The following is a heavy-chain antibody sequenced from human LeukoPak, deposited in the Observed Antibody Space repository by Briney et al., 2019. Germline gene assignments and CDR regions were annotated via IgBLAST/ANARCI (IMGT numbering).Heavy chain of an antibody. CDR1: GFTLSSYS. V-gene: IGHV3-21*01. D-gene: IGHD6-13*01. Sequence: GGSLRRSCAASGFTLSSYSMNWVRQAPGKGLEWVSSISSGSSYIYYADSVKGRFTISRDNAKNSLYLQMNSLRAEDTAVYYCARDPTVAAAWWGQGTLVTVSS. CDR3: ARDPTVAAAW. J-gene: IGHJ4*02. CDR2: ISSGSSYI.